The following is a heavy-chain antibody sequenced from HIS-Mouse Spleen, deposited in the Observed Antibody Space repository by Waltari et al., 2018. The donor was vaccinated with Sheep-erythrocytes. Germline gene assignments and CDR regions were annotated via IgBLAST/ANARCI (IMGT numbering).Heavy chain of an antibody. CDR3: ARLRGRHIVVVTASRYFDL. CDR1: GGSFSGYY. D-gene: IGHD2-21*02. J-gene: IGHJ2*01. V-gene: IGHV4-34*01. CDR2: INHSGST. Sequence: QVQLQQWGAGLLKPSETLSLTCAVYGGSFSGYYWSWIRQPPGKGREWIGEINHSGSTNDTQSLKSRVTISVDTSKNQFSLKLSAVTAADTAVYYCARLRGRHIVVVTASRYFDLWGRGTLVTVSS.